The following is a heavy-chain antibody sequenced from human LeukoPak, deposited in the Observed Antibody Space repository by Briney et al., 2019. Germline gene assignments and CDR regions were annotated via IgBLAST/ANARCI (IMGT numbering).Heavy chain of an antibody. J-gene: IGHJ5*02. CDR3: ATFKDLIPGYGSGSGFDP. CDR2: IYYSGST. CDR1: GGSISSSSYY. Sequence: PSETLSLTCTVSGGSISSSSYYWGWIRQPPGKGLEWIGSIYYSGSTYYNPSLKSRVTISVDTSKNQFSLKLSSVTAADTAVYYCATFKDLIPGYGSGSGFDPWGQGTLVTVSS. D-gene: IGHD3-10*01. V-gene: IGHV4-39*07.